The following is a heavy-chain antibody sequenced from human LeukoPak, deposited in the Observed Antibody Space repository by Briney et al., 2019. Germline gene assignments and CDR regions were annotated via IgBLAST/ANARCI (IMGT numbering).Heavy chain of an antibody. CDR2: IYYSGST. Sequence: PSETLSLTCTVSGGSISSSSYYWGWIRQPPGKGLEWIGSIYYSGSTYHNPSLKSRVTISVDTSKNQFSLKLSSVTAADTAVYYCARGLGISWGQGTLVTVSS. V-gene: IGHV4-39*01. D-gene: IGHD1-14*01. CDR1: GGSISSSSYY. J-gene: IGHJ5*02. CDR3: ARGLGIS.